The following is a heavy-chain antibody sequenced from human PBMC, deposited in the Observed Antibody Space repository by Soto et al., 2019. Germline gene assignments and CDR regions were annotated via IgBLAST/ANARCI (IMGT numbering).Heavy chain of an antibody. CDR1: GGSFSGYY. Sequence: QVQLQQWGAGLLKPSETLSLTCAVYGGSFSGYYWTWIRQPPGTGLEWIGEINHSGSTNYNPSLKRRATISVDTSKNQFSLKLTSVTAADTAVYYCARDKSTGLFDYWGQGTLVTVSS. V-gene: IGHV4-34*01. J-gene: IGHJ4*02. D-gene: IGHD2-8*02. CDR3: ARDKSTGLFDY. CDR2: INHSGST.